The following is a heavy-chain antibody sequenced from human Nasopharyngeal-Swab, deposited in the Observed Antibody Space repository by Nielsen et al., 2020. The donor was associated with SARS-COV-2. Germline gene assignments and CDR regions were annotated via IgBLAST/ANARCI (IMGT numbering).Heavy chain of an antibody. CDR3: AKDQGRYYDSRNFDY. J-gene: IGHJ4*02. D-gene: IGHD3-22*01. CDR2: ISSSSSYT. V-gene: IGHV3-11*05. Sequence: GGSLRLSCAASGFTFSDYYMSWIRQAPGKGLEWVSYISSSSSYTNYADSVKGRFTISRDNSKNTLYLQMNSLRAEDTAVYYCAKDQGRYYDSRNFDYWGQGTLVTVSS. CDR1: GFTFSDYY.